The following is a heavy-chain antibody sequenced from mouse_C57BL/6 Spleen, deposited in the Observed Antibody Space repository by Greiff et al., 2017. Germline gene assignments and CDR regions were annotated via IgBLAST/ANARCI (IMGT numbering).Heavy chain of an antibody. J-gene: IGHJ3*01. Sequence: QVQLQQSGPELVKPGASVKISCKASGYSFTSYYIHWVKQRPGQGLEWIGWIYPGSGNTKYNEKFKGKATLTADTSSSTAYMQLSSLTSEDSAVYYCARVDYDYGAWFAYWGQGTLVTVSA. D-gene: IGHD2-4*01. CDR2: IYPGSGNT. V-gene: IGHV1-66*01. CDR3: ARVDYDYGAWFAY. CDR1: GYSFTSYY.